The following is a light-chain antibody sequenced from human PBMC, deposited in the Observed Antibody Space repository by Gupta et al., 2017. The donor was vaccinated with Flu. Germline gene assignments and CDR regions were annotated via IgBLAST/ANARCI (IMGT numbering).Light chain of an antibody. Sequence: DIVMTQSPDSLAVSLGERATINCRSTQTIFDSPSNKNYLSWYQQKAGQPPKLLISEASGRASGVPDRFSGSGSGTDFTLTISSLQAEDLAVYYCQQYNSVPITFGPGTRLEIK. V-gene: IGKV4-1*01. CDR1: QTIFDSPSNKNY. CDR3: QQYNSVPIT. J-gene: IGKJ5*01. CDR2: EAS.